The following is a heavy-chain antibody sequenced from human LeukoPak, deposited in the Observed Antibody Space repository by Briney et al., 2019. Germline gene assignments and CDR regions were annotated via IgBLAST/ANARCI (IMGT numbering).Heavy chain of an antibody. CDR2: IDPSDSYT. V-gene: IGHV5-10-1*01. J-gene: IGHJ6*04. CDR1: GYSFTSYW. CDR3: ARHAEYYGSGSYYLCYGMDV. D-gene: IGHD3-10*01. Sequence: GESLKISCKGSGYSFTSYWISWVRQMPGKGLEWMGRIDPSDSYTNYSPSFQGHVAISADNSISTAYQQWSSLKASNTAMYYCARHAEYYGSGSYYLCYGMDVWGKGTTVTVSS.